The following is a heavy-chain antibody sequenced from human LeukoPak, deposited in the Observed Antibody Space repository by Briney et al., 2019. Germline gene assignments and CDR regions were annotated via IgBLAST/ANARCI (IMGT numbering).Heavy chain of an antibody. V-gene: IGHV4-39*07. CDR1: GGSISSSSYY. Sequence: PSETLSLTCTVSGGSISSSSYYWSWIRQPPGKGLEWIGEINHSGSTNYNPSLKSRVTISVDTSKNQFSLKLSSVTAADTAVYYCARPMVRGGYYMDVWGKGTTVTVSS. CDR3: ARPMVRGGYYMDV. J-gene: IGHJ6*03. D-gene: IGHD3-10*01. CDR2: INHSGST.